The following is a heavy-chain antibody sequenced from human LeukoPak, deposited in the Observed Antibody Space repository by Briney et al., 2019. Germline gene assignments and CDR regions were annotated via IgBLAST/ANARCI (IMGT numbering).Heavy chain of an antibody. D-gene: IGHD1-26*01. V-gene: IGHV3-23*01. CDR2: ISDRGDNT. Sequence: GGSLRLSCADSGFIFRNLWMTWVRQAPGKGLEWVSTISDRGDNTHHADSVKGRFTISRDNSKNTLYLQMNSLRAEDTAVYYCARGLTTPREWDLLGGGYWGQGTLVTVSS. J-gene: IGHJ4*02. CDR1: GFIFRNLW. CDR3: ARGLTTPREWDLLGGGY.